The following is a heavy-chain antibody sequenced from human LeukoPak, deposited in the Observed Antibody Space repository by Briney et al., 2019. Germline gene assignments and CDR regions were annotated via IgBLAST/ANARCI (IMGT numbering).Heavy chain of an antibody. D-gene: IGHD2-2*01. V-gene: IGHV4-34*01. Sequence: SETLSLTCAVYGGSFSGYYWSWIRQPPGKGLEWIGEINHSGSTNYNPSLKSRVTISVDTSKNQFSLKLSSVTAADTAVYYCARGAGRYCSSTSCHYFDYWGQGTLVTVSS. CDR3: ARGAGRYCSSTSCHYFDY. CDR2: INHSGST. J-gene: IGHJ4*02. CDR1: GGSFSGYY.